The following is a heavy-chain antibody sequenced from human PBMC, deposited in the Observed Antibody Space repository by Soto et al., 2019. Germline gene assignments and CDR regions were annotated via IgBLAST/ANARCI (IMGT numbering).Heavy chain of an antibody. D-gene: IGHD3-10*01. CDR3: ARDSGRQPGTGDYYGMDV. CDR1: GYTFTSYD. V-gene: IGHV1-8*01. J-gene: IGHJ6*02. CDR2: MNPNSGNT. Sequence: QVQLVQSGAEVKKPGASVKVSCKASGYTFTSYDINWVRQATGQGLEWMGWMNPNSGNTGYAQKFQGRVTMTRNTSISTAYMELSSLRSEDTAVYYCARDSGRQPGTGDYYGMDVWGQGTTVTVSS.